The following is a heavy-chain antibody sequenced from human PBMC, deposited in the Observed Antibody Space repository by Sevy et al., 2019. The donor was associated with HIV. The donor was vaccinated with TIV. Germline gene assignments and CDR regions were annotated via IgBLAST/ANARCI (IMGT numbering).Heavy chain of an antibody. J-gene: IGHJ6*02. CDR1: GFTFSSYS. Sequence: GGSLRLSCAASGFTFSSYSMNWVRQAPGKGLEWVSYISSSSSTIYYADSVKGRFTISRDNAKNSLYLQMNSLRDEDTAVYYCARPSRPVLEQQLVRFPMDVWGQGTTVTVSS. CDR3: ARPSRPVLEQQLVRFPMDV. CDR2: ISSSSSTI. D-gene: IGHD6-13*01. V-gene: IGHV3-48*02.